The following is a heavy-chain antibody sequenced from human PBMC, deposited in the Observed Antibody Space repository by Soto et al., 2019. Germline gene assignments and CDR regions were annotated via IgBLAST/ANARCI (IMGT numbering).Heavy chain of an antibody. CDR3: ARDAGADYYYYDGMDV. D-gene: IGHD6-19*01. Sequence: QVQLQESGPGLVKPSETLSLTCTVSGGSVSSGSYYWSWIRQPPGKGLEWIGYIYYSGSTNYNPSRKSPVTISVDTSKNQFSLKLSSVTAADTAVYYCARDAGADYYYYDGMDVWGQGTTVTVSS. J-gene: IGHJ6*02. CDR2: IYYSGST. CDR1: GGSVSSGSYY. V-gene: IGHV4-61*01.